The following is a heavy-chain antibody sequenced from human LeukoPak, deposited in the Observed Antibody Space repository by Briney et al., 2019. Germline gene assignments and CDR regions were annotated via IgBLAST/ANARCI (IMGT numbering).Heavy chain of an antibody. CDR3: AKSNSGWYVPPSD. CDR2: ISYDGSNK. J-gene: IGHJ4*02. Sequence: PGRSLRLSCAASGFTFSSYAMHWVRQAPGKGLEWVAVISYDGSNKYYADSVKGRFTISRDNSKNTLFLQMNSLRPEDTAVYYCAKSNSGWYVPPSDWGQGTLVTVSS. V-gene: IGHV3-30*01. D-gene: IGHD6-19*01. CDR1: GFTFSSYA.